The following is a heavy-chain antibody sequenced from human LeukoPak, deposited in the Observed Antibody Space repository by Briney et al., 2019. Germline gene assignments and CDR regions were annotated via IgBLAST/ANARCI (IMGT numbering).Heavy chain of an antibody. CDR2: ISSSSSYT. CDR1: GFTFSDYY. J-gene: IGHJ4*02. D-gene: IGHD3-10*01. Sequence: GGSLRLSCAASGFTFSDYYMSWIRQAPGKGLEWVSYISSSSSYTNYADSVKGRFTISRDNAKNSLYLQMNSLGAEDTAVYYCAREGTAGFGELSIWGQGTLVTVCS. CDR3: AREGTAGFGELSI. V-gene: IGHV3-11*06.